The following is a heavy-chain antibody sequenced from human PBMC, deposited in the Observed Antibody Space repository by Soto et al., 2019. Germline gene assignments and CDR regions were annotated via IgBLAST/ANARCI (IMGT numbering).Heavy chain of an antibody. V-gene: IGHV3-30-3*01. D-gene: IGHD3-22*01. CDR3: ARDYYDISGYYYFDVDY. Sequence: GVSLRLSCAASGFTFSSNAMHWVRQAPGKGLEWLAVISYDGNNKYYADSVKGRFTISRDNSKNTLYLQMNSLRAEDTAVYYCARDYYDISGYYYFDVDYWGQGILVTVSS. CDR1: GFTFSSNA. J-gene: IGHJ4*02. CDR2: ISYDGNNK.